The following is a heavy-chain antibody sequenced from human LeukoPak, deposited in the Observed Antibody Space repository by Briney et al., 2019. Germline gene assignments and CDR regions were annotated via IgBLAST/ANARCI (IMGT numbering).Heavy chain of an antibody. D-gene: IGHD3-10*01. Sequence: ASVKVSCKASGYTFTGYNLHWVRQAPGQGLEWMGWINPNSGGTNYAQKFQGRVTMTRDTSINTAYMELSRLRSDDTAVYYCARGVRLRGVIIDYFDSGGQGRLVTVSS. CDR3: ARGVRLRGVIIDYFDS. CDR1: GYTFTGYN. J-gene: IGHJ4*02. V-gene: IGHV1-2*02. CDR2: INPNSGGT.